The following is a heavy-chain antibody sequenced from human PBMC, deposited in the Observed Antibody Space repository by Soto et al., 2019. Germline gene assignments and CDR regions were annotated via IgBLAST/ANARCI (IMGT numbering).Heavy chain of an antibody. Sequence: SGPTLVNPTQTLTLTCTVSGFSRSTSGMRVSWIRQPPGKALEWLARIDWDDDKFYNTSLKTRLTISKDSSKNQVVLTMTNMDPVDTATYYCARMFHCSGGTCPFDYWGQGALVTVSS. V-gene: IGHV2-70*04. D-gene: IGHD2-15*01. CDR3: ARMFHCSGGTCPFDY. J-gene: IGHJ4*02. CDR1: GFSRSTSGMR. CDR2: IDWDDDK.